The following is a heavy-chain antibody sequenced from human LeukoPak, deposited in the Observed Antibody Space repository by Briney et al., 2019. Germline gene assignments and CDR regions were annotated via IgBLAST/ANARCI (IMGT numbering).Heavy chain of an antibody. D-gene: IGHD6-13*01. J-gene: IGHJ4*02. CDR3: AAGGGYSSAWSL. V-gene: IGHV4-59*01. CDR1: GDSIKTYY. Sequence: PSETLSLTCSVSGDSIKTYYWNWLRQPPGKGLEGIANIYYSGITSYNPSLRSRVTMSVDTSTNQVSLNLNSATTADTAVYYCAAGGGYSSAWSLWGQGTLVTVSS. CDR2: IYYSGIT.